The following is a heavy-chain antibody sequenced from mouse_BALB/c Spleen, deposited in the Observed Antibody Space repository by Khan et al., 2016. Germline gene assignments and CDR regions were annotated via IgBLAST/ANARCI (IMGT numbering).Heavy chain of an antibody. J-gene: IGHJ1*01. D-gene: IGHD2-3*01. CDR3: ARCDGYWYFDV. CDR2: INTHSGVP. CDR1: GYTFTTAG. V-gene: IGHV9-4*02. Sequence: QIQLVQSGPELKKPGETVRISCKASGYTFTTAGMQWVQKMPGKGLKWIGWINTHSGVPKYAEDFKGRFAFSLETSASTAYLQISNLKNEDTATYFGARCDGYWYFDVWGAGTTVTVSS.